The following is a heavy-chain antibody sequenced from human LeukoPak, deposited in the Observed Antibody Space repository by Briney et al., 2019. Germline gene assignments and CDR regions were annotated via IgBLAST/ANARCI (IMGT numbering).Heavy chain of an antibody. Sequence: SETLSLTCAVYGGSFSGYYWSWIRQPPGKGLEWIGEINHSGSTNCNPSLKSRVTISVDTSKNQFSLKLSSVTAADTAVYYCARDYGDYGIDYWGQGTLVTVSS. D-gene: IGHD4-17*01. CDR1: GGSFSGYY. J-gene: IGHJ4*02. CDR3: ARDYGDYGIDY. V-gene: IGHV4-34*09. CDR2: INHSGST.